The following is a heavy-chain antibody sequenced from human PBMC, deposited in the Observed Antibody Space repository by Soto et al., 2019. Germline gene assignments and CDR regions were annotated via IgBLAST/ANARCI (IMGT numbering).Heavy chain of an antibody. J-gene: IGHJ4*02. CDR3: AKDVGSGIYKYYFDY. D-gene: IGHD3-3*01. Sequence: EVQLLESGGGLVQPGGSLRLSCAASGFSFNNHAMTWVRQAPGKGLEWVSGISGSGSTTHYADSVKGRFTISRDNSKDTLYLQMSSLRPDDTAVYYCAKDVGSGIYKYYFDYWGQGTLVTVSS. V-gene: IGHV3-23*01. CDR1: GFSFNNHA. CDR2: ISGSGSTT.